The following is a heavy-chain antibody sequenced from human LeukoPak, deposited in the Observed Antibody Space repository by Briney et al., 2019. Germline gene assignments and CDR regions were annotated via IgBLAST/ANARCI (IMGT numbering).Heavy chain of an antibody. CDR2: INPNSGGT. Sequence: ASVKVSCKASGYTFTGYHMHWVRQAPGQGLEWMGRINPNSGGTNYAQKFQGRVTMTRDTSISTAYMELSRLRSDDTAVYYCAREPDYVSSLDPWGQGTLVTVSS. V-gene: IGHV1-2*06. J-gene: IGHJ5*02. CDR3: AREPDYVSSLDP. CDR1: GYTFTGYH. D-gene: IGHD4-17*01.